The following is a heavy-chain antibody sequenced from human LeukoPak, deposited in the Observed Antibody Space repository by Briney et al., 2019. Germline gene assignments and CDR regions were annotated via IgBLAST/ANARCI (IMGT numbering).Heavy chain of an antibody. J-gene: IGHJ5*02. CDR1: GDSVSSNSAA. Sequence: SQTLSLTCAISGDSVSSNSAAWNWIRQSPSRGLEWLGRTYYRSKGYNDYAVSGKSRITINPDTSKNQFSLQLTSVTPEDTAVYYCARSSTSWPTRPFDPWGQGTLVTVSS. CDR3: ARSSTSWPTRPFDP. CDR2: TYYRSKGYN. D-gene: IGHD2-2*01. V-gene: IGHV6-1*01.